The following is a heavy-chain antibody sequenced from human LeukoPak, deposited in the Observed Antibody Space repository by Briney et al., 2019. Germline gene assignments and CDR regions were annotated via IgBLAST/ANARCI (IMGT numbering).Heavy chain of an antibody. CDR1: GYSFTKNW. V-gene: IGHV5-51*01. CDR3: AGQDAQSDYGDYMFDY. J-gene: IGHJ4*02. D-gene: IGHD4-17*01. Sequence: GESLKISCKGSGYSFTKNWVAWVRQMPGKGLQWMGIIYPGDSDTRYSPSFQGQVTISADKSISTAYLQWSSLKASDTAMYYCAGQDAQSDYGDYMFDYWGQGTLVTVSS. CDR2: IYPGDSDT.